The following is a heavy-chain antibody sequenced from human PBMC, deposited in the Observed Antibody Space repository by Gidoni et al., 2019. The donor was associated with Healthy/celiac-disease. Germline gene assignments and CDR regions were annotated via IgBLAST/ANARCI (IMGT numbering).Heavy chain of an antibody. Sequence: QLQLQESGPGLVKPSETLSLTCTVSGGSISSSSYYWGWIRQPPGKGLEWIGSIYYSGSTYYHPSLKSRVTISVDTSKNQFSLKLSSVTAADTAVYYCARTTPPSGWFDPWGQGTLVTVSS. CDR3: ARTTPPSGWFDP. V-gene: IGHV4-39*01. D-gene: IGHD3-10*01. CDR1: GGSISSSSYY. CDR2: IYYSGST. J-gene: IGHJ5*02.